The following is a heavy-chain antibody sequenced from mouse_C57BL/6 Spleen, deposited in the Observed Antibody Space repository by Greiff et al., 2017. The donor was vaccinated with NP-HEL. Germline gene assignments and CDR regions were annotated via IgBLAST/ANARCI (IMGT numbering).Heavy chain of an antibody. CDR3: ARGGRGAQARAIAMDY. J-gene: IGHJ4*01. D-gene: IGHD3-2*02. CDR1: GYSFTDYN. CDR2: INPNYGTT. Sequence: EVQRVESGPELVKPGASVKISCKASGYSFTDYNMNWVKQSNGKSLEWIGVINPNYGTTSYNQKFKGKATLTVDQSSSTAYMQINSLTSEDSAVYYGARGGRGAQARAIAMDYWGQGTSVTVSS. V-gene: IGHV1-39*01.